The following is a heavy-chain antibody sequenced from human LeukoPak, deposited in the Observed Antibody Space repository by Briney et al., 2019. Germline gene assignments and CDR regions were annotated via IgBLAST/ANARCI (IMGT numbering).Heavy chain of an antibody. D-gene: IGHD5-12*01. CDR2: FIPIFGTA. CDR1: GGTFSSYA. J-gene: IGHJ2*01. CDR3: ARDHSSWLRFGTLYWYFDL. Sequence: SVKVSCKASGGTFSSYAISWVRQAPGQGLEWMGRFIPIFGTANYAQKFQGRVTITTDESTSTAYMELSSLRSEDTAVYYCARDHSSWLRFGTLYWYFDLWGRGTLVTVSS. V-gene: IGHV1-69*05.